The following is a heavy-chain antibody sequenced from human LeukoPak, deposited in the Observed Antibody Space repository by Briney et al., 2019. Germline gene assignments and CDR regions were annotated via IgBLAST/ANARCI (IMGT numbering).Heavy chain of an antibody. CDR2: INTNTGNP. Sequence: ASVKVSCKASGYTFTSYGMNWVRQAPGQGLEWMGWINTNTGNPTYAQGLTGRFVFSLDTSVSTAYLQISSLKAEDTAVYYCARIPGSGWYQIFDYWGQGTLVTVSS. D-gene: IGHD6-19*01. V-gene: IGHV7-4-1*02. CDR3: ARIPGSGWYQIFDY. J-gene: IGHJ4*02. CDR1: GYTFTSYG.